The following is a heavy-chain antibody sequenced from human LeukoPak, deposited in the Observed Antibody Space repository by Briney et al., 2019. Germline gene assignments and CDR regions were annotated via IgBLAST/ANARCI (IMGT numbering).Heavy chain of an antibody. Sequence: KASETLSLTCTVSGGSISSSSYYWGWIRQPPGKGLEWIGSIYYSGSTYYNPSLKSRVTISVDTSKNQFSLKLSSVTAADTAVYYCATWGDTYSGSYYWGFDYWGQGTLVTVSS. V-gene: IGHV4-39*01. CDR1: GGSISSSSYY. D-gene: IGHD1-26*01. CDR2: IYYSGST. J-gene: IGHJ4*02. CDR3: ATWGDTYSGSYYWGFDY.